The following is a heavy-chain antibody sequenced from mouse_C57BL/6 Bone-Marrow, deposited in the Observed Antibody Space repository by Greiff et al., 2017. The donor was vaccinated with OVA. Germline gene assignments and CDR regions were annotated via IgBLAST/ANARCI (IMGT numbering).Heavy chain of an antibody. J-gene: IGHJ4*01. Sequence: EVKVVESGGGLVKPGGSLKLSCAASGFTFSSYAMSWVRQTPEKRLEWVATISDGGSYTYYPDNVKGRFTISRDNAKNNLYLQMSHLKSEDTAMYYCARADFLMDYWGQGTSVTVSS. CDR2: ISDGGSYT. V-gene: IGHV5-4*03. CDR1: GFTFSSYA. CDR3: ARADFLMDY.